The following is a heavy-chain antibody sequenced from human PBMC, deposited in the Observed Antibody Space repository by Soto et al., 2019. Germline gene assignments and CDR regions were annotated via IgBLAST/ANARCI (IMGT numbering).Heavy chain of an antibody. Sequence: QVQLVESGGGLVKPGGSLRLSCAASGFTFGDYDMSWIRQAPGKGLEWVSYISNGGSFIYYADSVKGRFNISRDNAKRSVFLQMNSLRAEDTAVYYCTRPCRYCNGGGPGNWFDPWGQGTLVTVSS. J-gene: IGHJ5*02. CDR3: TRPCRYCNGGGPGNWFDP. D-gene: IGHD2-8*02. CDR1: GFTFGDYD. V-gene: IGHV3-11*01. CDR2: ISNGGSFI.